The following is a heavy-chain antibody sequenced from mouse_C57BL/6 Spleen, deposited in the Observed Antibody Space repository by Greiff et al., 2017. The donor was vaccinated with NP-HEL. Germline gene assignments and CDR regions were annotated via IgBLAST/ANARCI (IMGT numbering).Heavy chain of an antibody. Sequence: VKLQQSGAELVKPGASVKISCKASGYAFSSYWMNWVKQRPGKGLEWIGQIYPGDGDTNYNGKFKGKATLTADKSSSTAYMQLSSLTSEDSAVYFCAKEGGNFITTVVEGYFDVWGTGTTVTVSS. CDR2: IYPGDGDT. J-gene: IGHJ1*03. CDR3: AKEGGNFITTVVEGYFDV. CDR1: GYAFSSYW. D-gene: IGHD1-1*01. V-gene: IGHV1-80*01.